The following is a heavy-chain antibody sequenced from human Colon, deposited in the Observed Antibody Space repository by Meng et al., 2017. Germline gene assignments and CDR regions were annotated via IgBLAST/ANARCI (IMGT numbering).Heavy chain of an antibody. D-gene: IGHD1-7*01. CDR2: VYHRGDT. CDR3: GRDQGRELINH. CDR1: VDSISSDIW. Sequence: VQLPEPGPGRVKPSGTLSLTCTVSVDSISSDIWWSWVRQPPGKGLEWIGEVYHRGDTNYNPSLKSRVDISVDKSKNQFYLSLFSVTAADTAVYYCGRDQGRELINHWGQGTLVTVSS. V-gene: IGHV4-4*02. J-gene: IGHJ4*02.